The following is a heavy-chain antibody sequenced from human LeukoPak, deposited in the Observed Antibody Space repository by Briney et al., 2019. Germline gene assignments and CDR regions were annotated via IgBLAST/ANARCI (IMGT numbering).Heavy chain of an antibody. J-gene: IGHJ2*01. CDR1: AFTFSSYS. CDR3: ARQEALYWYFDL. Sequence: PGGSLRLSCAASAFTFSSYSLNWVRQAPGKGLEWVSSISSSSSYIYYADSVKGRFTISRDNAKNSLFLQMNSLRADDTAVYYCARQEALYWYFDLWGRGTLVTVSS. V-gene: IGHV3-21*01. CDR2: ISSSSSYI.